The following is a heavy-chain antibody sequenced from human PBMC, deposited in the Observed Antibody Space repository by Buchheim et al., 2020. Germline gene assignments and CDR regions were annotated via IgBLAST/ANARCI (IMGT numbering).Heavy chain of an antibody. Sequence: EVQLVKSGGDLVQPGGSLRLSCAASRFTFSTYAMSWVRQAPGKGLEWVSTISSSGGSTFYADSVKGRFTISRDNSKNTLYLQIKSLRAEDTAVFHCAKRLGIEAGEGYDMDVWGQGTT. V-gene: IGHV3-23*04. D-gene: IGHD6-19*01. J-gene: IGHJ6*02. CDR1: RFTFSTYA. CDR2: ISSSGGST. CDR3: AKRLGIEAGEGYDMDV.